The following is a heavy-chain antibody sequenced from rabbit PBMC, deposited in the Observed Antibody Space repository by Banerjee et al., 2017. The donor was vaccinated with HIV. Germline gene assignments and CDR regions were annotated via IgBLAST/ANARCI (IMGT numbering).Heavy chain of an antibody. V-gene: IGHV1S45*01. D-gene: IGHD4-1*01. Sequence: QEQLVESGGGLVQPEGSLTLTCKASGSDISSNAMCWVRQAPGKGLELIACIYTSTGNTVYASWAKGRFTISKTSSTTVTLQMTSLTAADTATYFCARDLAGVIGWNFGLWGPGPLVTVS. CDR3: ARDLAGVIGWNFGL. J-gene: IGHJ4*01. CDR1: GSDISSNA. CDR2: IYTSTGNT.